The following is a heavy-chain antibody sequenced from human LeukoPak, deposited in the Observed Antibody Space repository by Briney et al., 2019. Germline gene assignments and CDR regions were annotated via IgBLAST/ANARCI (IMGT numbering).Heavy chain of an antibody. V-gene: IGHV4-59*08. J-gene: IGHJ4*02. CDR2: IYYSGST. D-gene: IGHD4-17*01. CDR3: ARHGDYGETGH. CDR1: GGSISSHY. Sequence: PSETLSLTCTVSGGSISSHYWRWIRQSPGKGLEWIGYIYYSGSTNYNPSLKSRVAISLDTSKNQFSLKLSSVTAADTAVYYCARHGDYGETGHWGQGTLVTVSS.